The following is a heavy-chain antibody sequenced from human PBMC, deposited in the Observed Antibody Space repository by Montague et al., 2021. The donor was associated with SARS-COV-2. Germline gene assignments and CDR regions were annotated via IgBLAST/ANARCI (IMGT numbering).Heavy chain of an antibody. V-gene: IGHV4-39*01. Sequence: SETLSLTCTVSGDSVSSSDHYWGWIRQPPGKGLEWLGIVYYSGYTYYNPSVKGRVTIPIDASKNQFSLKLNSLTATDTAIYHCARRGLREDYFDFWGQGTLVTVSS. J-gene: IGHJ4*02. CDR1: GDSVSSSDHY. CDR3: ARRGLREDYFDF. D-gene: IGHD4-17*01. CDR2: VYYSGYT.